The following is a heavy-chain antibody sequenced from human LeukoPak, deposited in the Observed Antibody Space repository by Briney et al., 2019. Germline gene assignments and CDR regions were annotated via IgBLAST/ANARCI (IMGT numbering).Heavy chain of an antibody. Sequence: GGSLRLSCTASGFTFGDYAMSWFRQAPGKGLEWVGFIRSKAYGGKTEYAASVKGRFTISRDDSKSIAYLQMNSLKTEDTAVYYCTRELVGADFGPIDYWGQGTLVTVSS. V-gene: IGHV3-49*03. CDR2: IRSKAYGGKT. CDR1: GFTFGDYA. D-gene: IGHD1-26*01. J-gene: IGHJ4*02. CDR3: TRELVGADFGPIDY.